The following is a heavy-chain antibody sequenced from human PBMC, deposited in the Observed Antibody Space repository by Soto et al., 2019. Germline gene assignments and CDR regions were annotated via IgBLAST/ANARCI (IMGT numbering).Heavy chain of an antibody. CDR3: ARFGSSSTFDY. V-gene: IGHV3-33*01. D-gene: IGHD6-6*01. CDR2: IWYDGSNK. Sequence: QVQLVESGGGVVQPGRSLRLSCAASGFTFSSYGMHWVRQAPGKGLEWVAVIWYDGSNKYYADSVKGRFTISRDNSKNTLYLQMSRLRAEDTAVYYCARFGSSSTFDYWGQGTLVTVSS. J-gene: IGHJ4*02. CDR1: GFTFSSYG.